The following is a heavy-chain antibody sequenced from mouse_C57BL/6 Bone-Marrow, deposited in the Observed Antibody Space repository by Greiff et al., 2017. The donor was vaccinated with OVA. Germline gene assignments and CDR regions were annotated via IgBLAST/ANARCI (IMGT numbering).Heavy chain of an antibody. Sequence: DVKLQESGTVLARPGASVKMSCKTSGYTFTSYWMHWVKQRPGQGLEWIGAIYPGNSDTSYNQKFKGKAKLTAVTSASTAYMELSSLTNEDSAVYYCARNDGYDYFDYWGQGTTLTVSS. V-gene: IGHV1-5*01. D-gene: IGHD2-3*01. J-gene: IGHJ2*01. CDR1: GYTFTSYW. CDR3: ARNDGYDYFDY. CDR2: IYPGNSDT.